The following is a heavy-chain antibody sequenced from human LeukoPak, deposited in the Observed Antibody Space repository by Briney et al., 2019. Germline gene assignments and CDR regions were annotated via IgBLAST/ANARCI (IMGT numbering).Heavy chain of an antibody. V-gene: IGHV3-21*01. J-gene: IGHJ6*03. CDR1: GFTFSSYS. CDR3: ATVMFAAGTQYYYYYMDV. D-gene: IGHD6-13*01. Sequence: SGGSLRLSCAASGFTFSSYSLNWVRQAPGKGLEWVSSISSSSYIYYADSVKGRFTISRDNAKNSLYLQMNSLRAEDTAVYYCATVMFAAGTQYYYYYMDVWGKGTTVTVSS. CDR2: ISSSSYI.